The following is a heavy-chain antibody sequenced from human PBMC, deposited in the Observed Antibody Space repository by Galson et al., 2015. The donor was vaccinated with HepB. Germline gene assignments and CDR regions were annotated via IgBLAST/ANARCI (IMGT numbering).Heavy chain of an antibody. CDR1: GFTSSSLA. D-gene: IGHD6-19*01. CDR2: FSGSGGST. CDR3: AKDMEWLIPIYHFAC. J-gene: IGHJ4*02. V-gene: IGHV3-23*01. Sequence: SRRPSCAASGFTSSSLAMSWVRQAPGKGLEWVPGFSGSGGSTPCADSGKGRFTISRDNSKNTPYLQINSLRAEDTAVYYCAKDMEWLIPIYHFACWGQGTLLTVSS.